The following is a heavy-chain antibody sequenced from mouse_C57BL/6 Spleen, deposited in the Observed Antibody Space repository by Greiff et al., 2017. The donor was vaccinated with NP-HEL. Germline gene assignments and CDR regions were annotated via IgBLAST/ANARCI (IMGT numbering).Heavy chain of an antibody. D-gene: IGHD2-4*01. CDR3: ARSYDYDEGYYAMDY. J-gene: IGHJ4*01. CDR2: IHPNSGST. V-gene: IGHV1-64*01. Sequence: VQLQQSGAELVKPGASVKLSCKASGYTFTSYWMHWVKQRPGQGLEWIGMIHPNSGSTNYNEKFKSKATLTVDKSSSTAYMQLSSLTSEDSAVYYCARSYDYDEGYYAMDYWGQGTSVTVSS. CDR1: GYTFTSYW.